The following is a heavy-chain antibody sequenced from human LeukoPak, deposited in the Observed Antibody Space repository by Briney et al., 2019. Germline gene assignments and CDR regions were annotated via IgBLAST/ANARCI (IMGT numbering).Heavy chain of an antibody. CDR3: ARTIAEAARFDY. Sequence: GSLRLSCAASGFTFSSYNMNWVRQAPGKGLEWVSHISTSSSTIYYADSVKGRFTISRDNAKNSLYLQMNSLRAEDTAVYYCARTIAEAARFDYWGQGTLVTVSS. D-gene: IGHD6-13*01. J-gene: IGHJ4*02. V-gene: IGHV3-48*01. CDR1: GFTFSSYN. CDR2: ISTSSSTI.